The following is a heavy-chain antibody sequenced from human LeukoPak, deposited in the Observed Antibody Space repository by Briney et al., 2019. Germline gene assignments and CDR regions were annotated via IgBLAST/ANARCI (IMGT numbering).Heavy chain of an antibody. CDR2: LYRNGNT. Sequence: GGSLRLSCAASGFSVSSNHMSWVRQTPGRGLEWVSHLYRNGNTNYADSVGGRFTISRDNAENSLYLQMNSLRAEDTAVYYCAREHYFYHMDGWGEGTTVTVSS. J-gene: IGHJ6*03. CDR1: GFSVSSNH. CDR3: AREHYFYHMDG. V-gene: IGHV3-53*01.